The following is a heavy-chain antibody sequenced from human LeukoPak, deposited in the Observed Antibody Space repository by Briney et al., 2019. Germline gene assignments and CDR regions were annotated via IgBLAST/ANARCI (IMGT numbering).Heavy chain of an antibody. CDR1: GYTFTSYY. V-gene: IGHV1-46*01. CDR3: AREVMNNLRFDY. Sequence: ASVKVSCKASGYTFTSYYMHWVRQAPGQGLEWMGIINPSGGDTSYAQKFQGRLTMTRDTSTNTVYMELTSLRSEDTAVYYCAREVMNNLRFDYWGQGTLVTVSS. CDR2: INPSGGDT. J-gene: IGHJ4*02. D-gene: IGHD1-14*01.